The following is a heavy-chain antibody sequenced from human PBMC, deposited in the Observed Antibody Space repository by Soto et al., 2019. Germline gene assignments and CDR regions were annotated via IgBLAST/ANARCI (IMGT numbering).Heavy chain of an antibody. CDR3: TRAGEPGYSYDYYYGMDV. V-gene: IGHV1-69*01. CDR2: IIPIFGTA. CDR1: GGTFSSYA. J-gene: IGHJ6*02. Sequence: QVQLVQSGAEVKKPGSSVKVSCKASGGTFSSYAISWVRQAPGQGLEWMGGIIPIFGTANYAQKFQGRVTITADESTSTAYMELSSLRSEDTAVYYCTRAGEPGYSYDYYYGMDVWGQGTTVTVSS. D-gene: IGHD5-18*01.